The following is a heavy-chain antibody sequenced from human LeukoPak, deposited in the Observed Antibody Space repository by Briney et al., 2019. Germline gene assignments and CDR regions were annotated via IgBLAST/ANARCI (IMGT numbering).Heavy chain of an antibody. V-gene: IGHV1-69*05. CDR3: ARGEGYCSSTSCYKDYRYYYYMDV. CDR1: GGTFSSYA. Sequence: SVKVSCKASGGTFSSYAISWVRQAPGQGLEWMGGIIPIFGTANYAQKFQGRVTITTDESTSTAYMELSSLRSEDTAVYYRARGEGYCSSTSCYKDYRYYYYMDVWGKGTTVTVSS. D-gene: IGHD2-2*02. CDR2: IIPIFGTA. J-gene: IGHJ6*03.